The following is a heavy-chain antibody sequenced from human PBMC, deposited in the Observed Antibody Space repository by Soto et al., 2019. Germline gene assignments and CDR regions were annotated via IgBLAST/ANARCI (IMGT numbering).Heavy chain of an antibody. J-gene: IGHJ4*02. V-gene: IGHV4-4*07. Sequence: PSETLSLTCTVSGGSISSYYWSWIRQPAGEGLEWIGRIYTSGSTNYNPSLKSRVTMSVDTSKNQFSLKLSSVTAADTAVYYCARDRRGYSSSSQPYYFDYWGQGTLVTVSS. CDR3: ARDRRGYSSSSQPYYFDY. CDR1: GGSISSYY. CDR2: IYTSGST. D-gene: IGHD6-6*01.